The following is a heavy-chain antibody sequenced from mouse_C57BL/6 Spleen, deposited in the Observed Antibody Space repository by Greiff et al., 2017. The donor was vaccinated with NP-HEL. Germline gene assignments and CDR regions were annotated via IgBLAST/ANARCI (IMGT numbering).Heavy chain of an antibody. Sequence: EVKVVESGGGLVKPGGSLKLSCAASGFTFSSYAMSWVRPTPEKRLEWVATISDGGSYTYYPDNVKGRFTISRDNAKNNLYLQMSHLKSEDTAMYYCARDPDYYALGGAMDYWGQGTSVTVSS. CDR1: GFTFSSYA. CDR2: ISDGGSYT. CDR3: ARDPDYYALGGAMDY. D-gene: IGHD1-1*01. J-gene: IGHJ4*01. V-gene: IGHV5-4*01.